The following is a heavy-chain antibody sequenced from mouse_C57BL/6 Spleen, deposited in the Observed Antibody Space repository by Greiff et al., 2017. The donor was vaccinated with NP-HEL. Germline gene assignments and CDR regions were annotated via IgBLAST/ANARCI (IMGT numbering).Heavy chain of an antibody. V-gene: IGHV1-26*01. D-gene: IGHD2-2*01. CDR1: GYTFTDYY. CDR3: ARWGSTMVTTGYYYAMDY. CDR2: INPNNGGT. J-gene: IGHJ4*01. Sequence: VQLQQSGPELVKPGASVKISCKASGYTFTDYYMNWVKQSHGKSLEWIGDINPNNGGTSYNQKFKGKATLTVDKSSSTAYMELRSLTSEDSAVYYCARWGSTMVTTGYYYAMDYWGQGTSVTVSS.